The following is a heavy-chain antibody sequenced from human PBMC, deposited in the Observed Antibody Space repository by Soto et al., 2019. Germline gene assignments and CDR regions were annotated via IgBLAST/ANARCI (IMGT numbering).Heavy chain of an antibody. D-gene: IGHD6-19*01. CDR3: ARGGGWYVWFDP. CDR2: INAGNGNT. J-gene: IGHJ5*02. V-gene: IGHV1-3*05. Sequence: VKLLQSGAGEKKPGASVRVSCKASGYTFTSYAMIWVRQAPGKRLEWRGWINAGNGNTKYSKKFQGRVTITRDTSASTAYMELSSLRSEDTAVYYCARGGGWYVWFDPWGQGTLVTVSS. CDR1: GYTFTSYA.